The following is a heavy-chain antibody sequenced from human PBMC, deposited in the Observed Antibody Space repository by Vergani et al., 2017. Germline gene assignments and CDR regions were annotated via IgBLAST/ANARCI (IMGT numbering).Heavy chain of an antibody. CDR1: GYTFTSYA. J-gene: IGHJ4*02. Sequence: QVQLVQSGAEVKKPGASVKVSCKASGYTFTSYAMHWVRQAPGQRLEWMGWINAGNGNTKYSQKFQGRVTITRDTSASTAYMELSSLRSEATAVYYCARGSSLYYDCWSGYHPLLSYWGQGTLVTVSS. CDR2: INAGNGNT. CDR3: ARGSSLYYDCWSGYHPLLSY. D-gene: IGHD3-3*01. V-gene: IGHV1-3*01.